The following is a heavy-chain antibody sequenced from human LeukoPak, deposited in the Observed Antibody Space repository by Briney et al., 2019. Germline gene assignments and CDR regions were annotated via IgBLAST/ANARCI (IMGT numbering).Heavy chain of an antibody. V-gene: IGHV4-34*01. CDR2: INHSGST. CDR1: GGSFSGYY. J-gene: IGHJ4*02. CDR3: ARSGTVLRYFDWLRDYFDY. D-gene: IGHD3-9*01. Sequence: PSETLSLTCAVYGGSFSGYYWSWIRQPPGKGLEWIGEINHSGSTNYNPSLKSRVTISVDTSKNQFSLKLSSVTAADTAVYYCARSGTVLRYFDWLRDYFDYWGQGTLVTVSS.